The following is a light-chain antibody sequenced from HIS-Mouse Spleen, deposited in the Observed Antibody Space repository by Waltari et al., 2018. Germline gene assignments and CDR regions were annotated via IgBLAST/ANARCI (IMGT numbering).Light chain of an antibody. CDR1: QGISSY. V-gene: IGKV1-9*01. CDR2: AAS. CDR3: MQALPTPFT. Sequence: DIQLTQSPSFLSASVGDRVTITCRASQGISSYLAWYQQKPGKAPKLLIYAASTLQSGVPSRFSGSGSGTDFTLKISRVEAEDVGVYYCMQALPTPFTFGPGTKVDIK. J-gene: IGKJ3*01.